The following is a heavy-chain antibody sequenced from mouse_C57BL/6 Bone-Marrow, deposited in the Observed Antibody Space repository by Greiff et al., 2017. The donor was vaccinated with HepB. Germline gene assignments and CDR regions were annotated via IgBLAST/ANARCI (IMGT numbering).Heavy chain of an antibody. J-gene: IGHJ3*01. CDR3: ARSGYSNYDAWFAY. D-gene: IGHD2-5*01. V-gene: IGHV14-2*01. CDR2: IDPEDGET. CDR1: GFNIQDYY. Sequence: VQLQQSWAELVKPGASVKLSCTASGFNIQDYYMHWVKQRTEQGLEWIGRIDPEDGETKYDPKFQGKATITADTSSNTAYLQLSSLTSEDTAVYYSARSGYSNYDAWFAYWGKGTLVTVSA.